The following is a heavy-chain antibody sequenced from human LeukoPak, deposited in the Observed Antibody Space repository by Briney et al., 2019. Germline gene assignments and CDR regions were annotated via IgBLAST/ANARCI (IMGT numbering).Heavy chain of an antibody. CDR2: IYHSGST. D-gene: IGHD7-27*01. V-gene: IGHV4-4*02. J-gene: IGHJ5*02. CDR3: ARELILGLYNWFDP. Sequence: SGTLSLTCAVSGGSISSSNWWSWVRQPPGKGLEWIEEIYHSGSTNYNPSLKSRVTISVDKSKNQFSLKLSSVTAADTAVYYCARELILGLYNWFDPWGQGTLATVSS. CDR1: GGSISSSNW.